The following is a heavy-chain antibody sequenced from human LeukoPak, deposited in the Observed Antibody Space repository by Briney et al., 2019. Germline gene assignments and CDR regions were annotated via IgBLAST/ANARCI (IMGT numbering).Heavy chain of an antibody. CDR2: IKQDGSEK. J-gene: IGHJ6*02. CDR3: ARAMDV. V-gene: IGHV3-7*03. CDR1: GFTLSSYW. Sequence: GGSLRLSCVASGFTLSSYWMTWVRQAPGKGLEWVANIKQDGSEKYYVDSVKGRFTISRDDAKNSLYLQMYSLRAEDTAVYYCARAMDVWGQGTTVTVSS.